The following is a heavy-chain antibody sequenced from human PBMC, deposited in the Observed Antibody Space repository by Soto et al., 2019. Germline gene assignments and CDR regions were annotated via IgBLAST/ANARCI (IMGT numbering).Heavy chain of an antibody. D-gene: IGHD3-16*01. CDR3: ARRWGTTCDY. Sequence: QVQLQESGPGLVKPSETLSLTCTVSGGSISNYYWCWIRQPPGKGLEWIGYIYYSGSTNYNPSRXRXAXIXXDTSKNKFSLKLSAVTPADTAVYYCARRWGTTCDYWGQGNLVTVSS. V-gene: IGHV4-59*08. J-gene: IGHJ4*02. CDR1: GGSISNYY. CDR2: IYYSGST.